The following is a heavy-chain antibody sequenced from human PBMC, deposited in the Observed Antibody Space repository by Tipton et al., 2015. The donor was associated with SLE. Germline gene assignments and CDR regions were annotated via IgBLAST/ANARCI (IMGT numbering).Heavy chain of an antibody. Sequence: GSLRLSCAASGFTVSSNYMSWVRQAPGKGLEWVSTIYSGDNTYYADSVKGRFTISRDNSKNTLYLQMGRLRAEDTAVYYCARGDNGGSVGERYLQSWGQGTLVTVSS. CDR1: GFTVSSNY. J-gene: IGHJ5*02. D-gene: IGHD5-24*01. CDR3: ARGDNGGSVGERYLQS. V-gene: IGHV3-53*05. CDR2: IYSGDNT.